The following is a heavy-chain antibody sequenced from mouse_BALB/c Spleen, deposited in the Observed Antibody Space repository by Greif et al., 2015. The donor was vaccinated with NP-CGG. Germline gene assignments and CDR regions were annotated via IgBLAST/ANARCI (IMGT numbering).Heavy chain of an antibody. Sequence: DVHLVESGGGLVQPGGSRKLSCAASGFTFSSFGMHWVRQAPEKGLEWVAYISSGSSTIYYADTVKGRFTISRDNPKNTLFLQMTSLRSEDTAMYYCARGHYGNYAWFAYWGQGTLVTVSA. CDR1: GFTFSSFG. CDR2: ISSGSSTI. V-gene: IGHV5-17*02. J-gene: IGHJ3*01. D-gene: IGHD2-1*01. CDR3: ARGHYGNYAWFAY.